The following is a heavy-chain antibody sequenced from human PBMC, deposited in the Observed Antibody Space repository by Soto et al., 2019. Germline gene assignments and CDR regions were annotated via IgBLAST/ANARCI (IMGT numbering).Heavy chain of an antibody. D-gene: IGHD6-19*01. V-gene: IGHV4-4*02. Sequence: SETLSLTCAVSGGSISSNHWWSWVRQPPGKGLEWIGEIYHDGSANYNSSLKSRVTISVDKSNNQFSLELTSVTAADTAVYYCARHDGFSSGWIFDYWGHGTLVTVSS. CDR1: GGSISSNHW. CDR3: ARHDGFSSGWIFDY. J-gene: IGHJ4*01. CDR2: IYHDGSA.